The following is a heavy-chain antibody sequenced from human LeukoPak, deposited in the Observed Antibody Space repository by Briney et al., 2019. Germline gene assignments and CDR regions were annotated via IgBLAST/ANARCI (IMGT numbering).Heavy chain of an antibody. Sequence: SETLSLTCTVSGGSLSSGDYYWSWIRQPPGKGLEWIGYIYYSGSTYYNPSLKSRVTVSVDTSKNQFSLNLNSVTAADTAVYYCARGGTLYNNNYWGQGTLVTVSS. D-gene: IGHD3-10*01. CDR1: GGSLSSGDYY. J-gene: IGHJ4*02. V-gene: IGHV4-30-4*01. CDR3: ARGGTLYNNNY. CDR2: IYYSGST.